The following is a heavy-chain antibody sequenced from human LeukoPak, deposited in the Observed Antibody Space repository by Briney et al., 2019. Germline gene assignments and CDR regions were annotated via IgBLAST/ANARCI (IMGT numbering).Heavy chain of an antibody. CDR2: ISGSGGST. CDR1: GFTFSSYG. D-gene: IGHD3-9*01. V-gene: IGHV3-23*01. CDR3: AKDRDWLSPLYDN. Sequence: PGGTLRLSCAASGFTFSSYGMSWVRQAPGKGLEWVSAISGSGGSTYYADSVKGRFTISRDNSKNTLYLQMNSLRAEDTAVYYCAKDRDWLSPLYDNWGQGTLVTVSS. J-gene: IGHJ4*02.